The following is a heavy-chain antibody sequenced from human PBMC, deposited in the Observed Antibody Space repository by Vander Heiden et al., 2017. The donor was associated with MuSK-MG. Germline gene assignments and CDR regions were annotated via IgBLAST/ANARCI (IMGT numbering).Heavy chain of an antibody. D-gene: IGHD4-17*01. Sequence: QVTLKDSGPVLVTPTETLTLTCTGSGLSLSNARMGVSWIRQPPGKALAWLAHIFSNDEKSYSTSLKSRLTISKDTSKSQVVLTMTNMEPVDTATYYCGRILRDGDYGSWFDPWCQGTLVTVSS. J-gene: IGHJ5*02. CDR2: IFSNDEK. CDR3: GRILRDGDYGSWFDP. V-gene: IGHV2-26*01. CDR1: GLSLSNARMG.